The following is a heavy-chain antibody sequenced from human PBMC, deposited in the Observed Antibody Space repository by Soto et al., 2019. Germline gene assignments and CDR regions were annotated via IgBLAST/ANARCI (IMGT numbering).Heavy chain of an antibody. J-gene: IGHJ3*02. CDR2: IIPIFGTA. CDR1: GGTFSSYA. D-gene: IGHD3-22*01. Sequence: SVKVSCKASGGTFSSYAISWVRQAPGQGLEWMGGIIPIFGTANYAQKFQGRVTITADESTSTAYMELSSLRSEDTAVYYCARMDRADYYDSSGQTPGAFDIWGQGTMVTVSS. V-gene: IGHV1-69*13. CDR3: ARMDRADYYDSSGQTPGAFDI.